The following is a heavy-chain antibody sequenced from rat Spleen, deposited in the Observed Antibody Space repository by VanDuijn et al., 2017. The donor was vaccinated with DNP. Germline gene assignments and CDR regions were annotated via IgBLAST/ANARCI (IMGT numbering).Heavy chain of an antibody. CDR2: ISTGGDDT. CDR3: TTHRTWYFDY. Sequence: EVQLVESGGGLVQPGRSLKLSCAASGFTFSDYYMAWVRQAPTKGLEWVAYISTGGDDTYYRDSGKGRFTISRDNAKNTQYLQTDSLRSEDTATYYWTTHRTWYFDYWGPGTMVTVSS. J-gene: IGHJ1*01. CDR1: GFTFSDYY. V-gene: IGHV5S23*01.